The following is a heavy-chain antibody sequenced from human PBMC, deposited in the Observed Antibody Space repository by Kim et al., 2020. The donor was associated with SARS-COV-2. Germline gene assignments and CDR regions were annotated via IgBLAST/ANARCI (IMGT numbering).Heavy chain of an antibody. Sequence: GGSLRLSCAASGFTFSSYGMHWVRQPPGKGLEWVAVIWYDGSNTYYADSVKGRFTISRDNSKNTPYLQMNSLRAEDTAVYYCASDRAIYYYDSSGIDYWGQGTLVTVSS. V-gene: IGHV3-33*01. J-gene: IGHJ4*02. CDR3: ASDRAIYYYDSSGIDY. D-gene: IGHD3-22*01. CDR1: GFTFSSYG. CDR2: IWYDGSNT.